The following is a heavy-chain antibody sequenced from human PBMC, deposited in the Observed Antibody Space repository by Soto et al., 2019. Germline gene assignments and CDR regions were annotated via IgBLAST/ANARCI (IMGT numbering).Heavy chain of an antibody. V-gene: IGHV3-30*18. J-gene: IGHJ4*02. CDR3: AKGSTRWLQSLLDY. CDR2: VSYDGNNK. D-gene: IGHD5-12*01. CDR1: GFTFGIFG. Sequence: VQLVESGGGLVQPGRSLRLSCAASGFTFGIFGMHWVRQAPGKGLEWVAVVSYDGNNKYYADSVKGRFTISRDNSKNTLYLQMNNLRAEDTALYYCAKGSTRWLQSLLDYWGQGILVTVSS.